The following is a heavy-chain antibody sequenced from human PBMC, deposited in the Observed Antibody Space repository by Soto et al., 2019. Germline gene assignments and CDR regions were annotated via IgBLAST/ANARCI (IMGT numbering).Heavy chain of an antibody. CDR1: GGTFSSYA. J-gene: IGHJ5*02. CDR2: IIPIFGTA. CDR3: ARVAWHLRIFHSSSGQYNWFDP. Sequence: ASVKVSCKASGGTFSSYAISWVRQAPGQGLEWMGGIIPIFGTANYAQKFQGRVTITADESTSTAYMELSSLRSEDTAVYYCARVAWHLRIFHSSSGQYNWFDPWGQGTLVTVSS. D-gene: IGHD6-6*01. V-gene: IGHV1-69*13.